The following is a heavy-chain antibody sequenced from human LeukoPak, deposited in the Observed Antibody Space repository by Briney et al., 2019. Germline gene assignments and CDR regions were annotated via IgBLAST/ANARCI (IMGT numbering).Heavy chain of an antibody. V-gene: IGHV3-23*01. CDR3: AKAHTGHYYYYMDV. CDR2: ISGSGGST. J-gene: IGHJ6*03. D-gene: IGHD3-10*01. CDR1: GFTFSSYA. Sequence: GGSLRLSCAASGFTFSSYAMSWVRQAPGKGLEWVSAISGSGGSTYYADSVKGRFTISRDNSKNTLYLQMNSLRAEDTAVYYCAKAHTGHYYYYMDVWGKGTTVTVSS.